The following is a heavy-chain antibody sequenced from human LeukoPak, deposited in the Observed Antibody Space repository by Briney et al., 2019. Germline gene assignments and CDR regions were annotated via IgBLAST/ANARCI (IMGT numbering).Heavy chain of an antibody. CDR3: ARDLGYNYGSDY. V-gene: IGHV3-11*04. CDR1: GFTFSDYY. CDR2: ISSGAGTI. Sequence: PGGSLRLSCAASGFTFSDYYMSWIRQAPGKGLEWGSYISSGAGTIYYAASVKGRFTISEDNAKNSLYLQMKSLRAADTAVYYCARDLGYNYGSDYWGQGSLVTVSS. J-gene: IGHJ4*02. D-gene: IGHD5-18*01.